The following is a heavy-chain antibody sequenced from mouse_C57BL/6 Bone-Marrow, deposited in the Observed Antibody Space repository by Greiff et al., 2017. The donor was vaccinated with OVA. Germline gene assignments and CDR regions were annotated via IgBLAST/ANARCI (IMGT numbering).Heavy chain of an antibody. Sequence: VQLQQSGAELVRPGASVKLSCTASGFNIKDDYMHWVKQRPEQGLEWIGWIDPENGDTEYASKFQGKATITADTSSNTAYLQLSSLTSEDTAVYYCTTSDGYYYYFDYWGQGTTLTVSS. J-gene: IGHJ2*01. CDR2: IDPENGDT. D-gene: IGHD2-3*01. CDR1: GFNIKDDY. V-gene: IGHV14-4*01. CDR3: TTSDGYYYYFDY.